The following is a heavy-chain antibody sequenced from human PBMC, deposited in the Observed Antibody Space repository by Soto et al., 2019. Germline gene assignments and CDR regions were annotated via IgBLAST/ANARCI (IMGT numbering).Heavy chain of an antibody. CDR3: AGMPYTSGLRFDP. CDR1: GDSYSISTYS. CDR2: IYQSGVT. D-gene: IGHD6-19*01. J-gene: IGHJ5*02. Sequence: SETLSLTCNMSGDSYSISTYSWSWIRQPPGKALQWIGFIYQSGVTSYNPSLASRVSISLDRSNNQCSLKLKSVTAADTAVYFCAGMPYTSGLRFDPWGQGTLVTVSS. V-gene: IGHV4-30-2*01.